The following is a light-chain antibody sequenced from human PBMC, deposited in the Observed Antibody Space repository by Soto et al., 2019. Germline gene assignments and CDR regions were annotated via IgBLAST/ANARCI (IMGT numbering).Light chain of an antibody. CDR2: ETS. Sequence: EIVLTQSPATLSLSPGERATLSCRASQSVNIAPLGWYQQKPCQAPRLLIYETSIRATGIPDRFSGSGSGTDFTLTISRLEPEDSAVYYCQQNEHSVVYTFGQGTKLEIK. CDR1: QSVNIAP. J-gene: IGKJ2*01. CDR3: QQNEHSVVYT. V-gene: IGKV3-20*01.